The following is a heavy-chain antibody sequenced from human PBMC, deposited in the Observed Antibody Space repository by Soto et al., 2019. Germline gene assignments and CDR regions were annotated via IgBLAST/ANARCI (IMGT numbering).Heavy chain of an antibody. D-gene: IGHD3-22*01. V-gene: IGHV1-69*01. J-gene: IGHJ6*02. CDR2: IIPIFGTA. CDR1: GGTFSSYA. CDR3: ASGRSSVVVITSEDYYYYGMDV. Sequence: QVQLVQSGAEVKKPGSSVKVSCKASGGTFSSYAISWVRQAPGQGLEWMGGIIPIFGTANYAQKFQGRVTITADESTSTAYMELSSLRSEDTAVYYCASGRSSVVVITSEDYYYYGMDVWGQGTTVTVSS.